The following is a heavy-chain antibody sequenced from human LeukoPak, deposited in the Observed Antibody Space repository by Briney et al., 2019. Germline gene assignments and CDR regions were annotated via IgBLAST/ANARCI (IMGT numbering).Heavy chain of an antibody. D-gene: IGHD2-2*01. CDR1: GGTFSSYA. V-gene: IGHV1-69*04. CDR3: ARSPYIVVVPAAHPFDY. J-gene: IGHJ4*02. Sequence: SVKVSCKASGGTFSSYAISWVRQAPGQGLEWMGRIIPILGIANYAQKFQGRVTITADESTSTAYMELSSLRSEDTAVYYCARSPYIVVVPAAHPFDYWGQGTLVTVSS. CDR2: IIPILGIA.